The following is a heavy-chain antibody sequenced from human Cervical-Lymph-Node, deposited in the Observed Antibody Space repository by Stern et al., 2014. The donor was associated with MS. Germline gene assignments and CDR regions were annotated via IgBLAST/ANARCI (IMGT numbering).Heavy chain of an antibody. D-gene: IGHD1-1*01. Sequence: VHLVESGPGLVKPSQTLSLTCTVSGGSISSGGYYWSWIRQHPGKGLEWIGYIYYSGSTYYNPSLKSRVTISVDTSKNQFSLKLSSVTAADTAVYYCAREPWTTRHYYYYGMDVWGQGTTVTVSS. J-gene: IGHJ6*02. V-gene: IGHV4-31*03. CDR1: GGSISSGGYY. CDR2: IYYSGST. CDR3: AREPWTTRHYYYYGMDV.